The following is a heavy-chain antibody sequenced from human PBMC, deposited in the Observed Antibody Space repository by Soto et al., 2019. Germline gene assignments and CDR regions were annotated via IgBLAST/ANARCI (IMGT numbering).Heavy chain of an antibody. D-gene: IGHD6-19*01. V-gene: IGHV3-7*01. Sequence: EVQLVESGGGLVQPGGSLRLSCAASGFTFSTYWMTWVRQAPGKGLEWVANIKQDGSDTFYVDSLKGRFTISRDNVNNLLYLHLSSLRAEDTAMYYCARPLGWRDAFDFWGQGTMVTVSS. CDR2: IKQDGSDT. J-gene: IGHJ3*01. CDR3: ARPLGWRDAFDF. CDR1: GFTFSTYW.